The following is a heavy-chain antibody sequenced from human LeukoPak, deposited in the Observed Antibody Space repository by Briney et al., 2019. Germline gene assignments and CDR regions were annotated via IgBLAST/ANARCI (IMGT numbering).Heavy chain of an antibody. D-gene: IGHD3-3*01. V-gene: IGHV4-34*01. CDR2: VNHSGST. CDR1: GGSFSGYY. Sequence: SETLSLTCAVYGGSFSGYYWSWIRQPPGKGLEWIGEVNHSGSTNYNPSLKSRVTISVDTSKNQFSLKLSSVTAADTAVYYCAGHPEDDSWSGYFRGGVDYWGQGTLVTVSS. CDR3: AGHPEDDSWSGYFRGGVDY. J-gene: IGHJ4*02.